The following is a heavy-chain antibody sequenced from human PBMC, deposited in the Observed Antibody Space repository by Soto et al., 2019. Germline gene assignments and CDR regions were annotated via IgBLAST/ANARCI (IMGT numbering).Heavy chain of an antibody. Sequence: EVQLVESGGGLVQPGRSLRLSCAASGFTFDDYAMHWVRQAPGKGLEWVSGISWNSGSIGYADSVKGRFTISRDNAKNYRYLQMNSLRAEDTALYYCGKGGQLLVEGGGYWGQGTLVTVSS. D-gene: IGHD2-2*01. V-gene: IGHV3-9*01. CDR2: ISWNSGSI. CDR3: GKGGQLLVEGGGY. J-gene: IGHJ4*02. CDR1: GFTFDDYA.